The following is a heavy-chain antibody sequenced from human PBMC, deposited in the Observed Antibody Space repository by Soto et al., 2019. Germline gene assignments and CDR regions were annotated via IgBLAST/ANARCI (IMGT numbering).Heavy chain of an antibody. CDR3: TTDPTPGYCSGGSCYNNWFDP. D-gene: IGHD2-15*01. V-gene: IGHV3-15*07. J-gene: IGHJ5*02. CDR2: IKSKTDGGTT. CDR1: GFTFSNAW. Sequence: EVQLVESGGGLVKPGGSLRLSCAASGFTFSNAWMNWVRQAPGKGLEWVGRIKSKTDGGTTDYAAPVKGRFTISRDDSKNTLYLQMNSLKTEDTAVYYCTTDPTPGYCSGGSCYNNWFDPWGQGTLVTVSS.